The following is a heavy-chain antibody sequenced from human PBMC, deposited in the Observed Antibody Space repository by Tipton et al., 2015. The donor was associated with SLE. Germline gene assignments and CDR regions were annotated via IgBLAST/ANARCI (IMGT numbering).Heavy chain of an antibody. D-gene: IGHD6-19*01. CDR3: ARRQVAGIDY. J-gene: IGHJ4*02. Sequence: TLSLTCAVSGYSVSSGYTWGWIRQPPRKGLEWIGNIHHSGNTYYNPSLKSRVTISVDMSISTAYLQWSSLKASDTAMYYCARRQVAGIDYWGQGTLVTVSS. CDR2: IHHSGNT. V-gene: IGHV4-38-2*01. CDR1: GYSVSSGYT.